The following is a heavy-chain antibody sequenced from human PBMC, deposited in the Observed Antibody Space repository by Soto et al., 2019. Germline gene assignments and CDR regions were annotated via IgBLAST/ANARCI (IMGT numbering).Heavy chain of an antibody. Sequence: QVQLVQSGAEVKKPGASVKVSCKASGYTFTSYDINWVRQATGQGLEWMGWMNPNSGNTGYAQKFQGRVTMTRNTSISTAYMELSSLRSEETAVYYCARARRYDFWSGYYEDFDYWGQGTLVTVSS. V-gene: IGHV1-8*01. CDR2: MNPNSGNT. CDR3: ARARRYDFWSGYYEDFDY. D-gene: IGHD3-3*01. J-gene: IGHJ4*02. CDR1: GYTFTSYD.